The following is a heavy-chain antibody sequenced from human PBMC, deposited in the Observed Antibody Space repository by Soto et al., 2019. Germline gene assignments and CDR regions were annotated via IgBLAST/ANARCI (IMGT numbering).Heavy chain of an antibody. CDR3: VRQGFRRLHGLVDV. D-gene: IGHD4-17*01. CDR1: DDSSSSYK. V-gene: IGHV4-59*08. J-gene: IGHJ6*02. Sequence: QVQLQESGPGLVKPSETLSLTCTVSDDSSSSYKWSWIRQPPGRRLEWIGYIDSNGGTSYNPSLQSRVTISIDTSTKQFSLKLSPVTAADTAVYYCVRQGFRRLHGLVDVWGQGTTVTVSS. CDR2: IDSNGGT.